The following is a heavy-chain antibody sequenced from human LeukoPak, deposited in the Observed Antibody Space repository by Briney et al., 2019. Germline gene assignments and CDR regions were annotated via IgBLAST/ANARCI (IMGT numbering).Heavy chain of an antibody. CDR1: GYTFTSYY. V-gene: IGHV1-46*01. CDR3: AREFRVVMTAFLDY. D-gene: IGHD2-21*02. Sequence: GASVKVSCKASGYTFTSYYMHWVRQAPGQGLEWMGIINPSGGSTSYAQKFQGRVTMTRDTSVSTAYMELTSLRSDDTAVYFCAREFRVVMTAFLDYWGQGTLVIVSS. J-gene: IGHJ4*02. CDR2: INPSGGST.